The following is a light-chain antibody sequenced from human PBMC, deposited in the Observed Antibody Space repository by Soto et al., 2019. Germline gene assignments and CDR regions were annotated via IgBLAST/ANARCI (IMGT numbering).Light chain of an antibody. CDR2: GAS. J-gene: IGKJ2*01. Sequence: EIVLTQSPGTLSLSPGERATLSCRASQSVSSSYLAWYQQKPGQAPRLLIYGASSRATGIPDRFSGSGAGTDFTLTISGLEPEDFAVYYCQKYCSSPACTFGQGTKLEIK. CDR1: QSVSSSY. CDR3: QKYCSSPACT. V-gene: IGKV3-20*01.